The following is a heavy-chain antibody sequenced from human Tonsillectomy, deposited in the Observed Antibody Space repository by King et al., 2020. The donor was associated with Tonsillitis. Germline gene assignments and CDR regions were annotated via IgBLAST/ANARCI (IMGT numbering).Heavy chain of an antibody. D-gene: IGHD1-20*01. V-gene: IGHV1-18*01. CDR1: GYIFSKYG. Sequence: QLVQSGAEVKKPGASVKVSCKAAGYIFSKYGIIWVRQAPGQLLEWMGWISGHNGDTNNAQKCQGRDTMTTDTSTTTAYMEVRSLRSDDTAVYYCARSEHTWSYMDVWGKGTTVTVSS. J-gene: IGHJ6*03. CDR2: ISGHNGDT. CDR3: ARSEHTWSYMDV.